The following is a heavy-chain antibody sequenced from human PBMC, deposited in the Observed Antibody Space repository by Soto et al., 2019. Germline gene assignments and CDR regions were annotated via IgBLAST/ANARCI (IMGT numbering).Heavy chain of an antibody. J-gene: IGHJ3*02. CDR2: IYYSGST. CDR3: ARRTTVVTSMRPPDAFDI. CDR1: GGSISSGGYY. D-gene: IGHD4-17*01. V-gene: IGHV4-31*03. Sequence: SETLSLTCTVSGGSISSGGYYWSWIRQHPGKGLEWIGYIYYSGSTYYNPSLKSRVTISVDTSKNQFSLKLSSVTAADTAVYYCARRTTVVTSMRPPDAFDIWGQGTMDTVSS.